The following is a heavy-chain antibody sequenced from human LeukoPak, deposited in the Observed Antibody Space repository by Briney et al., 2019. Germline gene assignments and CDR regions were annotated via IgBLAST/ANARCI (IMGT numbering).Heavy chain of an antibody. CDR2: IIPIFGTT. J-gene: IGHJ4*02. CDR1: GGTFISYA. D-gene: IGHD4-11*01. CDR3: ARDLSVRDYSNHRYFDY. V-gene: IGHV1-69*13. Sequence: SVKVSCKASGGTFISYAISWVRQAPGQGLEWMGGIIPIFGTTNYAQKFQGRVTITADESTSTAYMELSSLRSEDTAVYYCARDLSVRDYSNHRYFDYWGQETLVTVSS.